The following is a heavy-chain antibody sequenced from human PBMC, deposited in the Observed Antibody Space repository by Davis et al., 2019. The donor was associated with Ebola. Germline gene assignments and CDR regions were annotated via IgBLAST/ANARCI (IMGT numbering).Heavy chain of an antibody. CDR1: GGSISSYY. V-gene: IGHV4-59*12. J-gene: IGHJ4*02. Sequence: MPSETLSLTCTVSGGSISSYYWSWIRQPPGKGLEWIGYIYYSGSTNYNPSLKSRVTISVDTSKNQFSLNLRSVTAADTAVYYCTTQSLTTSWVDYWGQGTLVTVSS. CDR3: TTQSLTTSWVDY. CDR2: IYYSGST. D-gene: IGHD3-22*01.